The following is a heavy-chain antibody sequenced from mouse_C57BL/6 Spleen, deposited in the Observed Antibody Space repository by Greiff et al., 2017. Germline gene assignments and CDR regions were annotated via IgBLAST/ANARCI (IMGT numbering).Heavy chain of an antibody. V-gene: IGHV5-17*01. CDR2: ISSGSSTI. CDR1: GFTFSDYG. D-gene: IGHD2-4*01. CDR3: ARNDYEALDY. J-gene: IGHJ2*01. Sequence: EVKLMESGGGLVKPGGSLKLSCAASGFTFSDYGMHWVRQAPEKGLEWVAYISSGSSTIYYADTVKGRFTISRDNAKNTLFLQMTSRRSEDTDRYYCARNDYEALDYWGQGTTLTVSS.